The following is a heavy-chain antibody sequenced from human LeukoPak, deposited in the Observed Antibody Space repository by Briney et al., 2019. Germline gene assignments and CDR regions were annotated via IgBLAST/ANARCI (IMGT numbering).Heavy chain of an antibody. Sequence: PGGSLRLSCAASGFTFSSYGMSWVRQAPGKGLEWVSYISSSGSTIYYADSVKGRFTISRDNAKNSLYLQMNSLRAEDTAVYYCARGSYYYDSSAHFDYWGQGTLVTVSS. V-gene: IGHV3-48*04. D-gene: IGHD3-22*01. CDR3: ARGSYYYDSSAHFDY. CDR1: GFTFSSYG. J-gene: IGHJ4*01. CDR2: ISSSGSTI.